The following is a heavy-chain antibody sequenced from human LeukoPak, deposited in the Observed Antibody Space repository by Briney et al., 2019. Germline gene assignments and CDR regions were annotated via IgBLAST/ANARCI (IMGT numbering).Heavy chain of an antibody. D-gene: IGHD2-2*02. CDR1: GGSISSYY. J-gene: IGHJ6*03. Sequence: PSETLSLTCTVSGGSISSYYWSWIRQPPGKGLEWIGYIYYSGSTNYNPSLKSRVTISVDTSKNQFSLKLSSVTAADTAVYYCARDLLDYCSSTSCYINYYYYYMDVWGKGTTVTVSS. CDR3: ARDLLDYCSSTSCYINYYYYYMDV. CDR2: IYYSGST. V-gene: IGHV4-59*01.